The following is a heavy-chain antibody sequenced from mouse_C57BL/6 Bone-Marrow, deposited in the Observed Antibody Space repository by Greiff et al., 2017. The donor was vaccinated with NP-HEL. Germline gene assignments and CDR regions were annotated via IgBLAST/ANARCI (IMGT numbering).Heavy chain of an antibody. CDR1: GYTFTSYW. CDR3: ASGAMDY. V-gene: IGHV1-50*01. CDR2: IDPSDSYT. Sequence: QVQLKESGAELVKPGASVKLSCKASGYTFTSYWMQWVKQRPGQGLEWIGEIDPSDSYTNYNQKFKGKATLTVDTSSSTAYMQLSSLTSEDSAVYYCASGAMDYWGQGTSVTVSS. J-gene: IGHJ4*01.